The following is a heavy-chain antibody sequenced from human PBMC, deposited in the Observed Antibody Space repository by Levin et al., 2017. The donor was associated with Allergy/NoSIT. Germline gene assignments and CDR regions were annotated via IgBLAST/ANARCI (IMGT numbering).Heavy chain of an antibody. CDR1: GFTFSNAW. D-gene: IGHD3-10*01. J-gene: IGHJ1*01. CDR3: DTYYFGITWFGNFQH. V-gene: IGHV3-15*01. Sequence: GESLKISCAVSGFTFSNAWMTWVRQAPGKGLEWVGRIKSKTAGGTTDYAASVKGRFTISRDDSKDMLFLQLDSLKTEDTAMYYCDTYYFGITWFGNFQHWGQGTLITVSS. CDR2: IKSKTAGGTT.